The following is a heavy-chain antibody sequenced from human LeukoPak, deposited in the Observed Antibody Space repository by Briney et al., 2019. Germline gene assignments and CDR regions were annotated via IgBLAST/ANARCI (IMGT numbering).Heavy chain of an antibody. CDR1: GFTFRSYA. V-gene: IGHV3-23*01. CDR2: VSGSGGST. J-gene: IGHJ4*02. D-gene: IGHD3-3*01. Sequence: GGSLRLSCAASGFTFRSYAMSWVRQAPGKGLEWVSTVSGSGGSTYYADSVKGRFTVSRDTSKNTLYLQMNSLRAEDTAVYYCARDKGAGFLEDWGQGTLVTVSS. CDR3: ARDKGAGFLED.